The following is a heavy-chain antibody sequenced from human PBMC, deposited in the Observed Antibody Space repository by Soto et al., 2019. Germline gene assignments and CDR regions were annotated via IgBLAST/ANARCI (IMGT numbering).Heavy chain of an antibody. J-gene: IGHJ6*02. CDR2: ISAYNGNT. CDR1: GYTFTSYG. V-gene: IGHV1-18*01. CDR3: ARDGGYCSGGSCYQPYYYYGMDV. D-gene: IGHD2-15*01. Sequence: QVQLVQSGAEVKKPGASVKVSCKASGYTFTSYGISWVRQAPGQGLEWMGWISAYNGNTNYSPKLQGRVTMTTDSSTSTAYMELRSLRCDDTAVYYCARDGGYCSGGSCYQPYYYYGMDVWGQGTTVTVSS.